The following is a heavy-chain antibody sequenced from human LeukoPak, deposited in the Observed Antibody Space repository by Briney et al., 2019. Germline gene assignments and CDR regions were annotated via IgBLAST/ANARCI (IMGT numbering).Heavy chain of an antibody. CDR1: GSSISSHY. Sequence: SETLSLTCTVSGSSISSHYWSWIRQPPGKGLEWIGYIYYSGSTNYNPSLKSRVTISVDTSKNQFSLKLTSVTAADTAVYYCARDGYNPIDYWGQGTLVSVSS. D-gene: IGHD5-24*01. V-gene: IGHV4-59*11. CDR2: IYYSGST. CDR3: ARDGYNPIDY. J-gene: IGHJ4*02.